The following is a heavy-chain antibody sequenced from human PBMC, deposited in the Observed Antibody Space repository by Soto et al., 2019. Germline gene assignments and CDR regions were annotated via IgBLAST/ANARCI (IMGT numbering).Heavy chain of an antibody. CDR1: GGTFSSYA. CDR3: ARGYCGGGSCYGPRGWFDP. Sequence: QVQLVQSGAEVKKPGSSVKVSCKASGGTFSSYAISWVRQAPGQGLEWMGGIIPIFGTANYAQKFQGRVTITADESTSTAYMELSSRRSEDTAVYYWARGYCGGGSCYGPRGWFDPWGQGTLVTVSS. D-gene: IGHD2-15*01. V-gene: IGHV1-69*12. J-gene: IGHJ5*02. CDR2: IIPIFGTA.